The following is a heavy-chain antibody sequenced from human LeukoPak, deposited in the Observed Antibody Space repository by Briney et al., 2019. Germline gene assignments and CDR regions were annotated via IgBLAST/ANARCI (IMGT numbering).Heavy chain of an antibody. V-gene: IGHV4-34*01. CDR2: INHSGST. Sequence: SETLSLTCAVYGGSFSGYYWSWIRQPPGKGLEWIGEINHSGSTNYNPSLKSRVTISVDTSKNQFSLKLSSVTAADTAVYYCARGIIAARRGLPHTDQKTYYFDYWGQGTLVTVSS. CDR3: ARGIIAARRGLPHTDQKTYYFDY. CDR1: GGSFSGYY. J-gene: IGHJ4*02. D-gene: IGHD6-6*01.